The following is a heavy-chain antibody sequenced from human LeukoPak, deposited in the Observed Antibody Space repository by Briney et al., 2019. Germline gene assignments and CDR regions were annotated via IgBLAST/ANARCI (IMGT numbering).Heavy chain of an antibody. D-gene: IGHD3-10*01. Sequence: GGSLRLSCAASGFTFSDYWIHWVRQAPGKGLEWVAVISYDGSNKYYADSVKGRFTISRDNSKNTLYLQMNSLRAEGTAVYYCAREEGSYFDYWGQGTLVTVSS. CDR2: ISYDGSNK. J-gene: IGHJ4*02. CDR1: GFTFSDYW. V-gene: IGHV3-30*05. CDR3: AREEGSYFDY.